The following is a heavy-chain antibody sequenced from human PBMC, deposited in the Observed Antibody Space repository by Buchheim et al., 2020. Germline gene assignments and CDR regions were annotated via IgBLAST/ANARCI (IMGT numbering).Heavy chain of an antibody. CDR1: GFTFSSYG. Sequence: QVQLVESGGGVVQPGRSLRLSCAASGFTFSSYGMHWVRQAPGKGLEWVAVISYDGSNKYYADSVKGRFTISRDNSKNTLYLQMNSLRAEDTAVYYCAKANSGSPKAGYFDYWGQGTL. D-gene: IGHD1-26*01. J-gene: IGHJ4*02. V-gene: IGHV3-30*18. CDR2: ISYDGSNK. CDR3: AKANSGSPKAGYFDY.